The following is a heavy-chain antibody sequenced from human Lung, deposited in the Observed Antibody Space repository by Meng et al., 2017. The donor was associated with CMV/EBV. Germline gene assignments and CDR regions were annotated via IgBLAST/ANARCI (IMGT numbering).Heavy chain of an antibody. Sequence: CTVSGGSVSSGSYYWSWIRQPPGKGLEWIGYIYYSGSTNYNPSLKSRVTISADTSKNQFSLRLSPVTAADTAVYYCARAGPGWFDPWGQGTLVTVSS. CDR1: GGSVSSGSYY. J-gene: IGHJ5*02. CDR3: ARAGPGWFDP. V-gene: IGHV4-61*01. CDR2: IYYSGST.